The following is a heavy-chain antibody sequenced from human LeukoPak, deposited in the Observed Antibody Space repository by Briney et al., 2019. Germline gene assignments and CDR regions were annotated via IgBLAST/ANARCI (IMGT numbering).Heavy chain of an antibody. D-gene: IGHD1-7*01. V-gene: IGHV3-23*01. CDR2: ISGSGGST. CDR1: GFTFSSYA. Sequence: GGSLRLSCAASGFTFSSYAMSWDRQAPGQGLEWVSAISGSGGSTYYADSVKGRFTISRDNSKNTLYLQMNSLRAEDTAVYYCAKDRSSYYFDYWGQGTLVTVSS. J-gene: IGHJ4*02. CDR3: AKDRSSYYFDY.